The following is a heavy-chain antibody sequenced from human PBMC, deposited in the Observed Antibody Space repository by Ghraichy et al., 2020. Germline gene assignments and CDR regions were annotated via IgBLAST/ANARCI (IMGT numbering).Heavy chain of an antibody. D-gene: IGHD1-14*01. CDR3: LRSYKDGLRHFDY. V-gene: IGHV3-74*01. CDR2: LNIDGTTV. Sequence: GGSLRLSCAASGFSFTDYWMHWVRQTPGRGLEWVSHLNIDGTTVNYPDSVKGRFTISRENAKNTMYLQMISLTVDDTAVYYYLRSYKDGLRHFDYWGKGTLVTVSS. CDR1: GFSFTDYW. J-gene: IGHJ4*02.